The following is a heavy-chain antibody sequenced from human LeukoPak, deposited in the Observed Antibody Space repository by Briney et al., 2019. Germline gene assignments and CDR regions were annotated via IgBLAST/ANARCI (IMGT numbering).Heavy chain of an antibody. J-gene: IGHJ6*03. CDR3: ARAALGYCTTTSCYTHFYYMDV. V-gene: IGHV4-39*07. Sequence: SETLSLTCTVSGGSISSSSYYWGWIRQPPGKGLEWIGSIYYSGSTYYNPSLKSRVTISVDTSKNQFSLKLSSVTAADTAVYYCARAALGYCTTTSCYTHFYYMDVWGKGTTVTVSS. CDR1: GGSISSSSYY. D-gene: IGHD2-2*02. CDR2: IYYSGST.